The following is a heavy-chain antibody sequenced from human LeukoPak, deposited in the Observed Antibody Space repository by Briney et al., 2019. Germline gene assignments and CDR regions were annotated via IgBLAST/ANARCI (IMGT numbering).Heavy chain of an antibody. CDR3: ARESTSSFTPCFDY. V-gene: IGHV3-21*06. CDR1: GFMFSYFT. Sequence: PGGSLRLSCTASGFMFSYFTMNWVRQAPGKGLEWVSSISGAGSSKYYADSVKGRFTISRDNAKNSLHLQMNSLRAEDTAVYYCARESTSSFTPCFDYWGQGTLVTVSS. J-gene: IGHJ4*02. CDR2: ISGAGSSK. D-gene: IGHD2-2*01.